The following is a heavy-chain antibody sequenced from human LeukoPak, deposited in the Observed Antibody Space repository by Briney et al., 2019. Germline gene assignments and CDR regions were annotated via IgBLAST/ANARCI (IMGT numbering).Heavy chain of an antibody. Sequence: SETLSLTCTVSGGSISGYYWSWIRQPPGKGLEWIGYIYYSGSTNYNPSLKSRVTISVDTSKNQFSLKLSSVTAADTAVYYCARGQVLGYYFDYWGQGTLVTVSS. CDR1: GGSISGYY. V-gene: IGHV4-59*01. CDR2: IYYSGST. CDR3: ARGQVLGYYFDY. J-gene: IGHJ4*02. D-gene: IGHD2-21*01.